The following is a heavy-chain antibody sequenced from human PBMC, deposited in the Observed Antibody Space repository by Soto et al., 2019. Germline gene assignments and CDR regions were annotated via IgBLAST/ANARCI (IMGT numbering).Heavy chain of an antibody. D-gene: IGHD6-13*01. V-gene: IGHV1-18*01. CDR3: AREQYSSSWYPLEYFQH. CDR2: ISAYNGNT. Sequence: ASVKVSGKASGYTFTSYGISWVRQARGQGLEWMGWISAYNGNTNYAQKLQGRVTMTTDTCTSTAYMELRSLRSDDTAVYYCAREQYSSSWYPLEYFQHWGQGTLVTVSS. CDR1: GYTFTSYG. J-gene: IGHJ1*01.